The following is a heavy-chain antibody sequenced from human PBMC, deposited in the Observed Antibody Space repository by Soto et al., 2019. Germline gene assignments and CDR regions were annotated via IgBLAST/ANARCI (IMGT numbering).Heavy chain of an antibody. CDR1: GGSISSGGYS. V-gene: IGHV4-30-2*01. J-gene: IGHJ3*02. D-gene: IGHD2-2*02. CDR3: ARVGFCSSTSCYIVEAFDI. Sequence: SETLSLTCAVSGGSISSGGYSWSWIRQPPGKGLEWIGYIYHSGSTYYNPSLKSRVTISVDRSKNQFSLKLSSVTAADTAVYYCARVGFCSSTSCYIVEAFDIWGQGTMVTVSS. CDR2: IYHSGST.